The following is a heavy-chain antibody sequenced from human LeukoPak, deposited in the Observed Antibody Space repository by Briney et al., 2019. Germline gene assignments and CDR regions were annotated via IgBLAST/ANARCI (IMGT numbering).Heavy chain of an antibody. CDR1: GFTFTTYT. CDR3: ARERAFYYFDY. Sequence: GGSLGLSCAASGFTFTTYTIHWVRQAPGKGLEYVSAVVGNGGTTYYANSVKGRFTISRDNSKNTVYLQMGSLRAEDTAVYYCARERAFYYFDYWGQGALVTVSS. CDR2: VVGNGGTT. V-gene: IGHV3-64*01. J-gene: IGHJ4*02.